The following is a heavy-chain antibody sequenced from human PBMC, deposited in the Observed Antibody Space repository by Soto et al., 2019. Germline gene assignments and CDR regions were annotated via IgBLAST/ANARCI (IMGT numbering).Heavy chain of an antibody. V-gene: IGHV3-33*01. J-gene: IGHJ2*01. Sequence: QGQLVESGGGGVQPGRSLRLSCAASGFTFSTYGMHWVRQAPGKGLEWVSVIWYDGSNKYYADSVKGRFTISRDNSKKTLYMQMNSLRAEVTAVYYCARGWYCGGDCYECYLELWGRGTLVTVSS. CDR1: GFTFSTYG. CDR2: IWYDGSNK. D-gene: IGHD2-21*02. CDR3: ARGWYCGGDCYECYLEL.